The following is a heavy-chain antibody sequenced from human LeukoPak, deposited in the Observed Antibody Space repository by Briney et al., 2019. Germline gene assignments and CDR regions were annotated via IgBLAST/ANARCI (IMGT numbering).Heavy chain of an antibody. CDR2: INSDGSIT. D-gene: IGHD3-22*01. V-gene: IGHV3-74*01. Sequence: GGSLRLSCAASGFTFSSYWMHWVRQAPGKGLVWVSRINSDGSITTYADSVKGRFTISRDNAKNSLYLQMNSLRDEDTAVYYCARPRPNSYDSSGFYSWLDYWGQGTLVTVSS. J-gene: IGHJ4*02. CDR3: ARPRPNSYDSSGFYSWLDY. CDR1: GFTFSSYW.